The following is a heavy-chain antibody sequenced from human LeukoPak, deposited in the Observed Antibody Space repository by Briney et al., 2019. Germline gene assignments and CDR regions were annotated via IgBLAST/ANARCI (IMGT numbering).Heavy chain of an antibody. CDR2: VNHRRRT. D-gene: IGHD4-17*01. CDR1: GGSISGYY. V-gene: IGHV4-34*01. CDR3: ARVDYGDYSKDFDY. J-gene: IGHJ4*02. Sequence: SETLSLTCTVSGGSISGYYWSWIRQPAGKGLEWIGEVNHRRRTNYNPSLKSRVTISVETSKNQFSLNLSSVTAADTAVYYCARVDYGDYSKDFDYWGQGTLVTVSS.